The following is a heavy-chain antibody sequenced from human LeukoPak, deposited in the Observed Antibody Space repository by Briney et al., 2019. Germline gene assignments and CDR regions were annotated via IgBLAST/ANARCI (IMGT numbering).Heavy chain of an antibody. CDR2: VSGSGGST. D-gene: IGHD2-2*01. CDR1: GFTFTRYA. CDR3: AKSSSTYDNWLDP. J-gene: IGHJ5*02. V-gene: IGHV3-23*01. Sequence: GGSLRLSCAASGFTFTRYAMSWVRQAPGKGLEWVSTVSGSGGSTYYADSVKGRFTISRDNSKSTVYLQMNSLRAEDTAIYYCAKSSSTYDNWLDPWGQGTLVTVSS.